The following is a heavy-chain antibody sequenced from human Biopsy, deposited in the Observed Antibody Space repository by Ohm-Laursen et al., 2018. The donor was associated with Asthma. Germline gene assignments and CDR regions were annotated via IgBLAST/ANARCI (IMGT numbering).Heavy chain of an antibody. CDR1: GGSIGAGDYY. J-gene: IGHJ4*02. Sequence: QTLTLTCSVSGGSIGAGDYYWSWVRQPPGKGLEWIGYIYYIGSTYYNPSLKSRVAISLDTSKNQFSLKLSSVTAADTAVYFCARRGGLERYFDYWGQGTLVTVSS. D-gene: IGHD3-16*01. CDR3: ARRGGLERYFDY. CDR2: IYYIGST. V-gene: IGHV4-30-4*01.